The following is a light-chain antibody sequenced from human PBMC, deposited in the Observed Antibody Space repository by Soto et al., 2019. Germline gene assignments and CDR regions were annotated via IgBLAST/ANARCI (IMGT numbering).Light chain of an antibody. Sequence: QSVLTQPPSASGTPRQRVTISCSGRRSNIGTNYVYWYQQFPGTAPKLLIYSNSHRPSGVPDRFSGSKSGTSASLAISGLRSDDEADYYCAAWDDSLSGPVFGGGTKLT. V-gene: IGLV1-47*02. CDR2: SNS. J-gene: IGLJ3*02. CDR1: RSNIGTNY. CDR3: AAWDDSLSGPV.